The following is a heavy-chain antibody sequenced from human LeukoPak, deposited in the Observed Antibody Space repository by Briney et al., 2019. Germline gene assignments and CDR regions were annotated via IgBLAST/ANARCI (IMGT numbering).Heavy chain of an antibody. J-gene: IGHJ4*02. Sequence: GGSLRLSCAASGFTFDDYAMHWVRQAPGKGLEWVSGISWNSGSIGYADSVKGRFTISRDNAKNSLYLQMNSLRAEDMALYYCAKDHYDSSGYYLDYWGQGTLVTVSS. CDR1: GFTFDDYA. V-gene: IGHV3-9*03. CDR2: ISWNSGSI. CDR3: AKDHYDSSGYYLDY. D-gene: IGHD3-22*01.